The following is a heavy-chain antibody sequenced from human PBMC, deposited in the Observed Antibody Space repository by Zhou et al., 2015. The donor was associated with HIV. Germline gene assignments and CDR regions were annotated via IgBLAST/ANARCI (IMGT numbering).Heavy chain of an antibody. Sequence: QVQLVQSGAEVKKPGASVKVSCKASGYTFTGYYMHWVRQAPGQGLEWMGWINPNSGGTNYAQKFQGWVTMTRDTSISTAYMELSRLRSDDTAVYYCARGPSGWYRNWFRPRGATGTLVHRLL. CDR2: INPNSGGT. D-gene: IGHD6-19*01. J-gene: IGHJ5*02. CDR3: ARGPSGWYRNWFRPR. CDR1: GYTFTGYY. V-gene: IGHV1-2*04.